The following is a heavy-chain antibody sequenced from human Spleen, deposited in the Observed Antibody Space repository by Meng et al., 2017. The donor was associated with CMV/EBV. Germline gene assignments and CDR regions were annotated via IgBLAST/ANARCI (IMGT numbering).Heavy chain of an antibody. Sequence: ASVKVSCKASGYTSIGYHIHWVRQAPGQGLEWMGWINPNPNFDDIAYAQKFQGRVTVTRDTSISTAYMELSRLRSDDTAVYYCAYSSSSVGYDYWGQGTLVTVSS. D-gene: IGHD6-6*01. CDR2: INPNPNFDDI. CDR3: AYSSSSVGYDY. J-gene: IGHJ4*02. V-gene: IGHV1-2*02. CDR1: GYTSIGYH.